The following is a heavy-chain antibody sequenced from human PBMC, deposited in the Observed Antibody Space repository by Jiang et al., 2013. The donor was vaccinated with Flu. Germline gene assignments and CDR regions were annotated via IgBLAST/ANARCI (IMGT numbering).Heavy chain of an antibody. V-gene: IGHV3-30*02. CDR2: IHYDGSNE. D-gene: IGHD5-18*01. CDR3: ARDGWVRHYGYSFDS. J-gene: IGHJ5*01. Sequence: AFIHYDGSNEYYIDSVKGRFTISRDNSKNTLYLEMNSPREEDTAVYYCARDGWVRHYGYSFDSWGQGTLVTVSS.